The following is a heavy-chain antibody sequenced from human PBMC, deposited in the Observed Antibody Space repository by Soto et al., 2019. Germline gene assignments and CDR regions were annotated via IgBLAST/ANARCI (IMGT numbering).Heavy chain of an antibody. CDR2: LYWNDDK. V-gene: IGHV2-5*01. D-gene: IGHD1-26*01. J-gene: IGHJ4*02. CDR1: GFSLSTSGVG. CDR3: ADVSATTYFDY. Sequence: QITLKESGPTLVKPTQTLTLTCTFSGFSLSTSGVGVGWIRQPPGKALEWLALLYWNDDKRYSPSLKSRLTITKDTSKNLVVLTMTNMDPVDTATYYGADVSATTYFDYWGQGTLVTVSS.